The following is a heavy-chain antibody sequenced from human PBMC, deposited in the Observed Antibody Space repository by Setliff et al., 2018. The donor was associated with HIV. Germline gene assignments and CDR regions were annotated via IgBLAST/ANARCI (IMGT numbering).Heavy chain of an antibody. D-gene: IGHD2-15*01. CDR1: GGSISNYY. CDR2: LHYSGST. Sequence: SETLSLTCTASGGSISNYYWSWIRQSPEKGLEWIGYLHYSGSTNYDPYLKSRVTTSVDKSNNQFSLILSPVTAADTARYYCALEYYRSGGYYSGWKYYYMDVWSEGTTVTSP. CDR3: ALEYYRSGGYYSGWKYYYMDV. V-gene: IGHV4-59*08. J-gene: IGHJ6*03.